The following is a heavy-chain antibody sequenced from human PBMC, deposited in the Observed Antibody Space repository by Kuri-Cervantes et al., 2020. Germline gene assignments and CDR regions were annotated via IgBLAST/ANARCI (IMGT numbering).Heavy chain of an antibody. V-gene: IGHV3-53*01. CDR1: GFTVSSNY. D-gene: IGHD3-3*01. J-gene: IGHJ6*03. CDR3: ARGLGDYDFWSGYLQNYYYYMDV. CDR2: IYSGGST. Sequence: GESLKISCAASGFTVSSNYMSWVRQAPGKGREWVSVIYSGGSTYYADSVKGRFTISRDNSKNTLYLQMNSLRAEDTAVYYCARGLGDYDFWSGYLQNYYYYMDVWGKGTTVTVSS.